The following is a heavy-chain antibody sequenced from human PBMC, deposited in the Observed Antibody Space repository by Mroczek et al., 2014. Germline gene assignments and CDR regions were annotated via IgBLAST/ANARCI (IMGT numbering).Heavy chain of an antibody. CDR1: GGSISSGGYY. CDR3: ARASYNIVVVPAAKGWFDP. D-gene: IGHD2-2*01. V-gene: IGHV4-31*03. J-gene: IGHJ5*02. Sequence: QVQLQESGPGLVKPSQTLSLTCTVSGGSISSGGYYWSWIRQHPGKGLEWIGYIYYSGSTYYNPSLKSRVTISVDTSKNQFSLKLSSVTAADTAVYYCARASYNIVVVPAAKGWFDPVGPGNPGHRSP. CDR2: IYYSGST.